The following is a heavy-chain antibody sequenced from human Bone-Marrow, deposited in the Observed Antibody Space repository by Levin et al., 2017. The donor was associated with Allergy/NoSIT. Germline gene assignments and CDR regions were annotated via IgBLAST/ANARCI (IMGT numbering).Heavy chain of an antibody. J-gene: IGHJ4*02. CDR2: INHSGST. V-gene: IGHV4-34*01. D-gene: IGHD3-3*01. CDR3: ARGSSGLRFLEWFFDY. Sequence: SQTLSLTCAVYGGSFSGYYWSWIRQPPGKGLEWIGEINHSGSTNYNPSLKSRVTISVDTSKNQFSLKLSSVTAADTAVYYCARGSSGLRFLEWFFDYWGQGTLVTVSS. CDR1: GGSFSGYY.